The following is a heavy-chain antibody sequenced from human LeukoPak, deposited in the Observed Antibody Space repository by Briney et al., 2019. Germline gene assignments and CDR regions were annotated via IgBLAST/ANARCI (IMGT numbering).Heavy chain of an antibody. J-gene: IGHJ5*02. CDR3: ARDPGSVVVTNNWFDP. CDR2: ISSSGSTI. D-gene: IGHD2-21*02. CDR1: GFTFSDYY. Sequence: PGGSLRLSCAASGFTFSDYYMSWIRQAPGKGLEWVSYISSSGSTIYYADSVKGRFTISRDNAQNSLYLQMNSLRAEDTAVYYCARDPGSVVVTNNWFDPWGQGTLVTVSS. V-gene: IGHV3-11*01.